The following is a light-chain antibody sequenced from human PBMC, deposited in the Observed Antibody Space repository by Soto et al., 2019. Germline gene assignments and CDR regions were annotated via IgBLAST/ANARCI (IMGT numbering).Light chain of an antibody. J-gene: IGKJ4*01. CDR3: QQYNSYT. CDR2: KAS. V-gene: IGKV1-5*03. Sequence: DIQMTQSPSTLSASVGDRVTITCRASQSIDGWLAWYQQKQGKAPNLLIYKASSLESGVPSRFSGSGFGTEFTLTISSLQPDDFATYYCQQYNSYTFGGGTKVEIK. CDR1: QSIDGW.